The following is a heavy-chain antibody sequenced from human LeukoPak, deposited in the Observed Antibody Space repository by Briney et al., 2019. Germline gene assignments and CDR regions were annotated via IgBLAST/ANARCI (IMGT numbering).Heavy chain of an antibody. Sequence: SVKVSCKASGGTFSSYAISWVRQAPGQGLEWMGGIIPIFGTANYAQKFQGRVTITTDESTSTAYMELSSLRSEDTAVYYCARAAGKGYYDSSGYPYWGQRTLVTVSS. CDR2: IIPIFGTA. D-gene: IGHD3-22*01. CDR1: GGTFSSYA. CDR3: ARAAGKGYYDSSGYPY. J-gene: IGHJ4*02. V-gene: IGHV1-69*05.